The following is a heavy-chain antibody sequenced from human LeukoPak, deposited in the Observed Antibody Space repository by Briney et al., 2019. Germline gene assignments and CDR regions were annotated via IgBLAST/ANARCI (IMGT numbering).Heavy chain of an antibody. CDR1: GFSFSSLR. Sequence: PGGSLRLSCSASGFSFSSLRMHWVRQAPGKGLEYVSGISSDGGSTYYADSVKGRLTISRDNSKNTLFLQVSSLRPEDTAVYYCVNQPSGWVYWGRGTLVTVSS. CDR3: VNQPSGWVY. V-gene: IGHV3-64D*06. CDR2: ISSDGGST. J-gene: IGHJ4*02. D-gene: IGHD6-19*01.